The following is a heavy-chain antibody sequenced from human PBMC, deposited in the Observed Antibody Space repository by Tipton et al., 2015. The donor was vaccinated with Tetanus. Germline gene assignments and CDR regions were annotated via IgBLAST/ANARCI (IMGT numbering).Heavy chain of an antibody. V-gene: IGHV4-4*07. D-gene: IGHD1-26*01. J-gene: IGHJ5*02. CDR1: GGSISDYY. CDR3: ARGWGTVGSIPLYSWLDP. CDR2: IYISGKT. Sequence: LRLSCTVSGGSISDYYWSWIRQPAGKGLEWIGRIYISGKTYYNPSLKSRITMSVDASKNQFSLKLSSVTAADTAVYYCARGWGTVGSIPLYSWLDPWGQGTLVTVSS.